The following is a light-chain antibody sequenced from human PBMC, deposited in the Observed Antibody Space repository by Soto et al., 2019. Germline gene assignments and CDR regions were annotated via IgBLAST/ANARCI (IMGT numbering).Light chain of an antibody. CDR2: DTS. Sequence: EVVMTQSPATLSVSPGERATLSCRASRGIGSTLAWYQQKPGQTPRLRIYDTSTRATGVPPRFIGTQSGAEFTFAITSRQSKDFAMSDYQHDVTWPLAFGGGTRVENK. CDR1: RGIGST. CDR3: QHDVTWPLA. J-gene: IGKJ4*01. V-gene: IGKV3-15*01.